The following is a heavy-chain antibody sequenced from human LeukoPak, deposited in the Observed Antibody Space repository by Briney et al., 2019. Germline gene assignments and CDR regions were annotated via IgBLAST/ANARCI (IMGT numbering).Heavy chain of an antibody. D-gene: IGHD6-13*01. V-gene: IGHV3-30-3*01. CDR2: ISYDGSNK. CDR1: GFTFSSYA. J-gene: IGHJ4*02. Sequence: GRSLRLSCAASGFTFSSYAMHWVRQAPGKGLEWVAVISYDGSNKYYADSVKGRFTISRDNSKYTLYLQMNSLRAEDTAVYYCARGYSSSWYDDFDYWGQGTLVTVSS. CDR3: ARGYSSSWYDDFDY.